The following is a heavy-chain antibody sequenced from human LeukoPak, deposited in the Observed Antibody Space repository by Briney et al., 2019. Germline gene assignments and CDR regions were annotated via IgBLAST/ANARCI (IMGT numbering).Heavy chain of an antibody. V-gene: IGHV4-61*02. CDR2: IYTSGST. Sequence: SETLSLTCTVSGGSISSGSCYWSWIRQPAGKGLEWIGRIYTSGSTNYNPSLKSRVTISVDTSKNQFSLKLSSVTAADTAVYYCARCKDYYYMDVWGKGTTVTVSS. J-gene: IGHJ6*03. CDR1: GGSISSGSCY. CDR3: ARCKDYYYMDV.